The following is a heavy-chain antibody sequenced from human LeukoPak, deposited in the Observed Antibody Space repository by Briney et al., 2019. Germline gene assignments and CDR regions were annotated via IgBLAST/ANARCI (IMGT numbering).Heavy chain of an antibody. V-gene: IGHV4-59*08. J-gene: IGHJ4*02. D-gene: IGHD3-22*01. CDR3: ARYESDSSGSRFDY. Sequence: SETLSLTCTVSGGSISSYYWSWIRQPPGKGLEWIGYIYYSGSTNYNPSLKSRVTISVDTSKNQFSLKLSSVTAADTAVCYCARYESDSSGSRFDYWGQGTLVTVSS. CDR2: IYYSGST. CDR1: GGSISSYY.